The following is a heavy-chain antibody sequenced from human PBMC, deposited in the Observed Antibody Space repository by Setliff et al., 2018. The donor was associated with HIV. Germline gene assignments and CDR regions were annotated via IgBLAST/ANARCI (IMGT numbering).Heavy chain of an antibody. Sequence: GGSLRLSCVASGFVFYSFNMNWVRQTPEKGLEWVSAISPGSDTTYYADSVKGRFTISRDDSRDMLFLQMNSLIPEDTAIYYCAKPTSGLYPRSFDLWGQGTKVTVSS. D-gene: IGHD1-26*01. CDR2: ISPGSDTT. V-gene: IGHV3-23*01. J-gene: IGHJ3*01. CDR3: AKPTSGLYPRSFDL. CDR1: GFVFYSFN.